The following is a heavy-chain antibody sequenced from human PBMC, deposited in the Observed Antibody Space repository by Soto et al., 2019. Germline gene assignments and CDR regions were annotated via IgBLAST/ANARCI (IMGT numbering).Heavy chain of an antibody. CDR3: ARGGTYYYDSSGYSFFDY. CDR1: GYTFTGYY. Sequence: ASVKVSCKASGYTFTGYYMHCVRQAPGQVLEWMGWINPNSGGTNYAQKFQGWVTMTRDTSISTAYMELSRLRSDDTAVYYCARGGTYYYDSSGYSFFDYWGQGTLVTVSS. CDR2: INPNSGGT. V-gene: IGHV1-2*04. D-gene: IGHD3-22*01. J-gene: IGHJ4*02.